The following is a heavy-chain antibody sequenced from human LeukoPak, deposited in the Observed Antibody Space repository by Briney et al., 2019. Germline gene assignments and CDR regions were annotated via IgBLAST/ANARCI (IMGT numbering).Heavy chain of an antibody. CDR3: ARDRPDYYDSSEGGYNAFDI. V-gene: IGHV4-59*12. CDR1: GGSISSYY. J-gene: IGHJ3*02. CDR2: IYYSGST. D-gene: IGHD3-22*01. Sequence: SETLSLTCTVSGGSISSYYWSWIRQPPGRGLEWIGYIYYSGSTNYNPSLKSRVTMSVDTSKNQFSLKLSSVTAADTAVYYCARDRPDYYDSSEGGYNAFDIWGQGTMVTVSS.